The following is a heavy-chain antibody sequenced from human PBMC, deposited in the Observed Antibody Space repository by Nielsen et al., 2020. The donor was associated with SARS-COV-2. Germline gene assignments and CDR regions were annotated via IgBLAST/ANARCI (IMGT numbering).Heavy chain of an antibody. V-gene: IGHV1-46*01. CDR1: GYTFTGYY. D-gene: IGHD4-11*01. J-gene: IGHJ4*02. CDR2: INPSGDST. CDR3: ARVPTYSNYPYYFDY. Sequence: ASVKVSCKASGYTFTGYYMHWVRQAPGQGLEWMGLINPSGDSTIYAQRFQGRVTMTRDTSTSTVYMDLSSLRSEDTAVYYCARVPTYSNYPYYFDYWGQGTLVTVSS.